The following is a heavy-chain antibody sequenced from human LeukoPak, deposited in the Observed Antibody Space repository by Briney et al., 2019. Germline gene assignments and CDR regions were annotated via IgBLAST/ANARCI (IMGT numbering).Heavy chain of an antibody. J-gene: IGHJ6*02. CDR2: IYYSGST. V-gene: IGHV4-31*03. Sequence: SETLSLTCTVSGGSISSGGYYWSWIRQHPGRGLEWIGYIYYSGSTYYNPSLKSRVTISVDTSKNQFFLKLSSVTAADTAVYYCARDKTNWNDVIHGYYGMDVWGQGTTVTVSS. CDR1: GGSISSGGYY. D-gene: IGHD1-1*01. CDR3: ARDKTNWNDVIHGYYGMDV.